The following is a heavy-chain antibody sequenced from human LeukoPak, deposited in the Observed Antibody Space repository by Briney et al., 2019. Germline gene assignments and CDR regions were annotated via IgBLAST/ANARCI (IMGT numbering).Heavy chain of an antibody. V-gene: IGHV4-34*01. J-gene: IGHJ4*02. CDR3: ARGRPRFGETKPGDY. CDR2: INHGGST. Sequence: ASATLSPTYAVDCGSFSGYYCSWIRQPPRNGLGWIGEINHGGSTNYNPSLKSRFTISVDTSKNQFSLKLSSVTAADTAVYYCARGRPRFGETKPGDYWGQGTLVTVSS. D-gene: IGHD3-10*01. CDR1: CGSFSGYY.